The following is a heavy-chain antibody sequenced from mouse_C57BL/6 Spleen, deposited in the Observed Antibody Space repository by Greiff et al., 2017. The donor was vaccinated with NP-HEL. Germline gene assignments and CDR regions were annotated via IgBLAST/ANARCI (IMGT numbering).Heavy chain of an antibody. Sequence: VKLQQSGAELVKPGASVKLSCKASGYTFTSYWMHWVKQRPGQGLEWIGMIHPNSGSTNYNEKFKSKATLTVDKSSSTAYMQLSSLTSEDSAVYYCARLVTTAYYFDYWGQGTTLTVSS. CDR1: GYTFTSYW. CDR3: ARLVTTAYYFDY. V-gene: IGHV1-64*01. CDR2: IHPNSGST. D-gene: IGHD2-2*01. J-gene: IGHJ2*01.